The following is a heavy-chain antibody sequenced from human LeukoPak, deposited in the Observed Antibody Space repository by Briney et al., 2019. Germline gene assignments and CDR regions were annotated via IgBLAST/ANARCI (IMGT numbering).Heavy chain of an antibody. CDR2: MYHSGTT. CDR1: GGSVSSGSYY. Sequence: SETLSLTCTVSGGSVSSGSYYWSWLRQPPGRGLEWIGEMYHSGTTHSNPSVKSRVTISIDKSKNQFFLNLSSVTAADTAVYYCAGLVGRYSSGLYYYYFDYWGQGTLVTVSS. D-gene: IGHD3-22*01. V-gene: IGHV4-61*01. J-gene: IGHJ4*02. CDR3: AGLVGRYSSGLYYYYFDY.